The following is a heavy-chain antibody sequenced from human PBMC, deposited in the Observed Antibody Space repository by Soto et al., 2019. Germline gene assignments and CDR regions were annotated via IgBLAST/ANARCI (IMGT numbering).Heavy chain of an antibody. J-gene: IGHJ3*02. CDR2: ISYDGSNK. Sequence: QVQLVESGGGVVQPGRSLRLSCAASGFTLSSYGMHWVRQAPGKGLEWVAVISYDGSNKYYADSVKDRFTISRDNSKNTLYLRMNSLRAEDTAVYYCANTPSSWTGAEAFDIWGQGTLVTVSS. CDR3: ANTPSSWTGAEAFDI. D-gene: IGHD2-2*01. V-gene: IGHV3-30*18. CDR1: GFTLSSYG.